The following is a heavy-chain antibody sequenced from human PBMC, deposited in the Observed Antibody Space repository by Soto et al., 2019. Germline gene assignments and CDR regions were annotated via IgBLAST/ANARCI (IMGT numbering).Heavy chain of an antibody. CDR2: ISSSSDTI. J-gene: IGHJ6*03. D-gene: IGHD2-15*01. CDR1: EFIFSTYS. Sequence: EVQLVESGGGLVQPGGSLRISCAASEFIFSTYSMNWVRQAPGKGLEWVSYISSSSDTIYYADSVKGRFTISRDNAKNSLYLQMNSLRAEDTAVYYCARDPRYCSGGNCYSSYYYYYLDVWGIGTTVTVSS. V-gene: IGHV3-48*01. CDR3: ARDPRYCSGGNCYSSYYYYYLDV.